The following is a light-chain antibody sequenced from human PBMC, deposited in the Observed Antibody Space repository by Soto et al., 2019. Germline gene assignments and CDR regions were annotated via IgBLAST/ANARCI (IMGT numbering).Light chain of an antibody. CDR1: QSVSSSY. V-gene: IGKV3-20*01. J-gene: IGKJ1*01. CDR3: QQYGSSPASP. Sequence: EIVLTQSPGTLSLSPGERATLSCRASQSVSSSYLAWYQQKPGQAPRLLIYGASSRATGIPDRFSGSGSGTDFTLTISRLEPEDFAVYYCQQYGSSPASPFGQGPKLEIK. CDR2: GAS.